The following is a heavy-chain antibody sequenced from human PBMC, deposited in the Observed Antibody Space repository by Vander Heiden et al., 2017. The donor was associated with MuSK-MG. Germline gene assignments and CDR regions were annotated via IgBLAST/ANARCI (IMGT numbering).Heavy chain of an antibody. CDR2: IRSKAYGGTT. CDR1: GFTFGDYA. D-gene: IGHD1-7*01. J-gene: IGHJ4*02. Sequence: EVQLVESGGGLVQPGRSLRLSCTASGFTFGDYAMSWVRQAPGKGLEWVGFIRSKAYGGTTEYAASVKGRFTISRDDSKSIAYLQMNSLKNEDTAVYYCTGAPLCLELPPIDYRGLGGLVTIS. V-gene: IGHV3-49*04. CDR3: TGAPLCLELPPIDY.